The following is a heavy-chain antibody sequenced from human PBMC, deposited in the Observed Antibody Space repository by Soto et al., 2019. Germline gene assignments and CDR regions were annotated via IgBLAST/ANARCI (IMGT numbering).Heavy chain of an antibody. V-gene: IGHV1-69*02. D-gene: IGHD6-13*01. CDR3: ARAPHSSRWSTWGDWFDP. J-gene: IGHJ5*02. CDR1: GGTFSSYT. CDR2: IIPILGIA. Sequence: QVQLVQSGAEVKKPGSSVKVSCKASGGTFSSYTISWVRQAPGQGLEWMGRIIPILGIANYAQKFQGRVTITADKSTSTAYMELRSLRSEDTAVYYCARAPHSSRWSTWGDWFDPWGQGTLVTVSS.